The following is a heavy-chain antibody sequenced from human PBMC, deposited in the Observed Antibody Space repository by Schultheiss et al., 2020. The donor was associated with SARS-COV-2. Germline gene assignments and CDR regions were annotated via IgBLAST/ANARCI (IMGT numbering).Heavy chain of an antibody. CDR2: ISSSSSYI. CDR3: ARDFRFGELLPADY. Sequence: GGSLRLSCAASGFTFSSYEMNWVRQAPGKGLEWVSYISSSSSYIYYADSLKGRFTISRDNSKNTLYLQMNSLRAEDTAVYYCARDFRFGELLPADYWGQGTLVTVSS. D-gene: IGHD3-10*01. J-gene: IGHJ4*02. V-gene: IGHV3-21*05. CDR1: GFTFSSYE.